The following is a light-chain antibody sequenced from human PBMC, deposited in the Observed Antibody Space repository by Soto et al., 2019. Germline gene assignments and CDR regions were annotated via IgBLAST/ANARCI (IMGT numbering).Light chain of an antibody. V-gene: IGLV2-14*01. CDR1: SSDVGSDDY. CDR3: SSYTTSYTLVYA. Sequence: QSALTQPASVSGSPGQSITISCTGTSSDVGSDDYVSWYQQFPGKAPKLIIYDVNNRPSGVSDRFSGSKSGNTAFLTISGLQTEDEAHYYCSSYTTSYTLVYAFGTGTKVTVL. CDR2: DVN. J-gene: IGLJ1*01.